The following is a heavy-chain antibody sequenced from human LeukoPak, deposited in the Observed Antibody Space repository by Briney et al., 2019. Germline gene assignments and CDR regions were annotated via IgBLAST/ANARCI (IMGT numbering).Heavy chain of an antibody. Sequence: GGSLRLSCAASGFTFSSYGMHWVRQAPGKGLEWVAFIRYDGSNKFYADSVKGRFTISRDNSKNTLYLQMNSLRAEDTAVYYCARKGYYDFWSGYYSVTVALDYWGQGTLVTVSS. V-gene: IGHV3-30*02. CDR1: GFTFSSYG. D-gene: IGHD3-3*01. J-gene: IGHJ4*02. CDR2: IRYDGSNK. CDR3: ARKGYYDFWSGYYSVTVALDY.